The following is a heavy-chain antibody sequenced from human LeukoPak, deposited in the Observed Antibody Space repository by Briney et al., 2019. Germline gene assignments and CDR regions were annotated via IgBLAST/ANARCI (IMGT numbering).Heavy chain of an antibody. CDR1: GGSISTYY. CDR2: IYNSRST. CDR3: ARRGSAGGVSLGAFDI. V-gene: IGHV4-4*08. Sequence: SETLSLTCTVSGGSISTYYWTWIRQPPGKGLEWIGYIYNSRSTNYNPSLKSRVTISVDTSKNQFSLKLNSVTAADRAVYYCARRGSAGGVSLGAFDIWGHGTMVTVSS. D-gene: IGHD6-25*01. J-gene: IGHJ3*02.